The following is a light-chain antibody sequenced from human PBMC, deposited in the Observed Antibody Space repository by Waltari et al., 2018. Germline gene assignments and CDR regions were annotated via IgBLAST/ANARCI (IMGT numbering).Light chain of an antibody. Sequence: DIVMTQTPLSLSVTPGQPASISCKSSQSLLHGDEKTYLSWYLNRSGQPPQLRIFEVSARFAGVPDRLSGSGSGTDFTRRISRVEAEDVGVDYCMQSIQSPLTFGGGTKVEIK. J-gene: IGKJ4*01. CDR2: EVS. V-gene: IGKV2D-29*01. CDR3: MQSIQSPLT. CDR1: QSLLHGDEKTY.